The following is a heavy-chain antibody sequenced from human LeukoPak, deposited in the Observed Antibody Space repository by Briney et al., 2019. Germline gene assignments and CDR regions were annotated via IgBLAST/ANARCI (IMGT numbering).Heavy chain of an antibody. CDR1: GFIFSNYW. D-gene: IGHD5-18*01. Sequence: GGSLRLSCSASGFIFSNYWMTWVRQAPGKGLEWVANIKQDGSEKYYVDSVKGRFTISRDNAKKSLYLQMNSLRADDTALYYCAREGAMVHFDYWGQGTLVTVSS. CDR2: IKQDGSEK. CDR3: AREGAMVHFDY. V-gene: IGHV3-7*05. J-gene: IGHJ4*02.